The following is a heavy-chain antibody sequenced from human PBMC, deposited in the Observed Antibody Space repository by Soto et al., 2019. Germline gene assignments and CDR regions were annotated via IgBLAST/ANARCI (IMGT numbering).Heavy chain of an antibody. CDR1: GFTFSSYA. CDR2: ISYDGSNK. J-gene: IGHJ4*02. V-gene: IGHV3-30-3*01. Sequence: QVQLVESGGGVVQPGRSLRLSCAASGFTFSSYAMHWVRQAPGKGLEWVAVISYDGSNKYYADSVKGRFTISRDNSKNTLYLQINSLRAEDTAVYYCARDRIYSGIWYDYWGQGTLVNVA. D-gene: IGHD6-13*01. CDR3: ARDRIYSGIWYDY.